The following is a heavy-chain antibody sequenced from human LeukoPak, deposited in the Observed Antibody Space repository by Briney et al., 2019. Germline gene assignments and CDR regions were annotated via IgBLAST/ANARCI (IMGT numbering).Heavy chain of an antibody. CDR3: ARYSSSWFYVDY. CDR2: IYYSGST. CDR1: GGSISSYY. D-gene: IGHD6-13*01. Sequence: SETLSLTCTVSGGSISSYYWSWIRQPPGKGLEWIGYIYYSGSTNYNPSHKSRVTISVDTSKNQFSLKLSSVTAADTAVYYCARYSSSWFYVDYWGQGTLVTVSS. J-gene: IGHJ4*02. V-gene: IGHV4-59*08.